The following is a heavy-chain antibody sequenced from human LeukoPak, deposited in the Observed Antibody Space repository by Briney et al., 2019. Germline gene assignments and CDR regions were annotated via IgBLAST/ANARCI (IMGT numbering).Heavy chain of an antibody. CDR1: GGTFSSYA. J-gene: IGHJ5*02. V-gene: IGHV1-69*04. CDR3: ARDDARGDFSSWFDP. D-gene: IGHD3-10*01. Sequence: GASVKVSCKASGGTFSSYAISWVRRAPGQGLEWMGRIIPILGIANYAQKFQGRVTITADKSTSTAYMELSSLRSEDTAVYYCARDDARGDFSSWFDPWGQGTLVTVSS. CDR2: IIPILGIA.